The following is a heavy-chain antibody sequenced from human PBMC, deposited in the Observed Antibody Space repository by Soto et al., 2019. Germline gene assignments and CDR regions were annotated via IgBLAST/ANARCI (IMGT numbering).Heavy chain of an antibody. CDR2: IYGGGNGP. CDR1: GFTFSGFA. V-gene: IGHV3-23*04. CDR3: AKMAVMELWASSFHY. D-gene: IGHD5-18*01. J-gene: IGHJ4*02. Sequence: VQVVESGGGLVQPGGSLRLSCAATGFTFSGFAMSWVRQAPGKGLEWVSRIYGGGNGPHYADSVKGRVTISRDNSKNPLYLQRNSLRAEDRAVYDCAKMAVMELWASSFHYWGQGTLVTVSS.